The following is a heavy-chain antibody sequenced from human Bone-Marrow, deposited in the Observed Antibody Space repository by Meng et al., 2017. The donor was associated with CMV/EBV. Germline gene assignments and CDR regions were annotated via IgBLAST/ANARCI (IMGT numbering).Heavy chain of an antibody. J-gene: IGHJ4*02. CDR3: ARRYYDILTGSRLYFDY. Sequence: GSSSSSDWWSWVRQPPGKGLEWIGEIYHSGSTNYNPSLKSRVTISVDKSKNQFSLKLSSVTAADTAVYYCARRYYDILTGSRLYFDYWGQGTLVTVSS. D-gene: IGHD3-9*01. CDR1: GSSSSSDW. CDR2: IYHSGST. V-gene: IGHV4-4*02.